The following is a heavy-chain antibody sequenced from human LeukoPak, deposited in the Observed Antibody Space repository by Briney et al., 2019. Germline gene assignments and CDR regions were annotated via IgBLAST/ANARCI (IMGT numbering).Heavy chain of an antibody. J-gene: IGHJ4*02. CDR1: GGSISSSNW. D-gene: IGHD1-26*01. CDR2: IYHSGST. CDR3: ARRMVGIVGATTVVYFDY. V-gene: IGHV4-4*02. Sequence: SDTLSLTCAVSGGSISSSNWLSSVRQPPGKGLDWIGSIYHSGSTYYNPSLKSRVTISVDTSKNQFSMKLSSVTGADTAVYYCARRMVGIVGATTVVYFDYWGQGTLVTVSS.